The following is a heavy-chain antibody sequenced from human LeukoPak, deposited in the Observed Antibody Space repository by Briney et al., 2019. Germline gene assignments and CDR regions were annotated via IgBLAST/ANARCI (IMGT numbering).Heavy chain of an antibody. CDR2: ISYDGSNK. CDR1: GFTFSSYG. J-gene: IGHJ4*02. CDR3: AKPRRFDWLLHIDY. D-gene: IGHD3-9*01. V-gene: IGHV3-30*18. Sequence: PGGSLRLSCAASGFTFSSYGMHWVRQAPGKGLEGVAVISYDGSNKYYADSVKGRFTISRDNSKNTLYLQMNSLRAEDTAVYYCAKPRRFDWLLHIDYWGQGTLVTVSS.